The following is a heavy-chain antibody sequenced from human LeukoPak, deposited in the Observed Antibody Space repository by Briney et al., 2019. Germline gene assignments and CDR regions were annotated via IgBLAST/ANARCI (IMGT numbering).Heavy chain of an antibody. CDR1: GFTFSSSA. Sequence: GGSLRLSCAASGFTFSSSAMRWVRQAPGKGLEWVAVISNDGSNKYKADPVKGRSTISRDNSKNTLYMQMNSLRAEDTAVYYCAKDVYYGSGRTYYYYYGMDVWGQGTTVTVSS. J-gene: IGHJ6*02. CDR3: AKDVYYGSGRTYYYYYGMDV. V-gene: IGHV3-30*04. CDR2: ISNDGSNK. D-gene: IGHD3-10*01.